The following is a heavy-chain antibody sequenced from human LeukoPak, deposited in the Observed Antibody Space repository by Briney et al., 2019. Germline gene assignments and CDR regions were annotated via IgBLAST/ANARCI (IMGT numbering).Heavy chain of an antibody. Sequence: SETLSLTCTVSGGSISSGSYYWSWIRQPAGKGLEWIGRIYASGSTNYNPSLKSRVTISVDTSKNQFSLKLSSVTAADTAVYYCARDRMVRGVILKGFDPWGQGTLVTVSS. CDR3: ARDRMVRGVILKGFDP. D-gene: IGHD3-10*01. J-gene: IGHJ5*02. V-gene: IGHV4-61*02. CDR2: IYASGST. CDR1: GGSISSGSYY.